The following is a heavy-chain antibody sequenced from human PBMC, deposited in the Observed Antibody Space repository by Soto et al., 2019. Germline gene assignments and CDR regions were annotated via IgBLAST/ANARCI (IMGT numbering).Heavy chain of an antibody. Sequence: EVQLVESGGGLVQPGGSLRLSCVASGFTFSSSEMYWVRQAPGKGLEWVSYIHPAGQPIFFADSVKSRFTISRDNAKKSVYLQMNSLRAEDTAVYYCARRGSTWGQGTMVTVSS. V-gene: IGHV3-48*03. CDR2: IHPAGQPI. J-gene: IGHJ3*01. CDR3: ARRGST. CDR1: GFTFSSSE. D-gene: IGHD2-2*01.